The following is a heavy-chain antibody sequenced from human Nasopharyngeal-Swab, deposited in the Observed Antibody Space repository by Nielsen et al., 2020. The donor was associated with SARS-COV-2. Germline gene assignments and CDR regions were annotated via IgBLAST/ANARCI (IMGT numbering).Heavy chain of an antibody. D-gene: IGHD5-12*01. CDR1: GFTFSSYG. Sequence: GGSLRLSCAASGFTFSSYGMHWVRQAPGKGLEWVAVISYDGSNKYYADSVKGRFTISRDNSKNTLYLQMNSLRAEDTAVYYCAKNSGYGSFDYWGQGTLVTVSS. V-gene: IGHV3-30*18. J-gene: IGHJ4*02. CDR3: AKNSGYGSFDY. CDR2: ISYDGSNK.